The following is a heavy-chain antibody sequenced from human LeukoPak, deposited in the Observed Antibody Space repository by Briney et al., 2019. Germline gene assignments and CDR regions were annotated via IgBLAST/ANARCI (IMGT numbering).Heavy chain of an antibody. CDR2: TGTAGDT. Sequence: GGSLRLSCAASGFTFSSYDMHWVRQATGKGLEWVSATGTAGDTYYPGSVKGRFTISRENAKDSLYLQMSSLRAGDTAVYYCARGQSFDYWGQGTLVTVSS. J-gene: IGHJ4*02. CDR3: ARGQSFDY. V-gene: IGHV3-13*01. CDR1: GFTFSSYD. D-gene: IGHD6-19*01.